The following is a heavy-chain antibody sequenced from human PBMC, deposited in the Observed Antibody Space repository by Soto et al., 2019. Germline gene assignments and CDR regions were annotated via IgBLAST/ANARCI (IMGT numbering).Heavy chain of an antibody. Sequence: TGGSLRLSCAASGFTFSSYSMNWVRQAPGKGLEWVSYISSSSSTIYYADSVKGRFTISRDNAKNSLYLQMNSLRDEDTAVYYCARGFGESPYYYYGMDVWRQGTTVTVSS. CDR3: ARGFGESPYYYYGMDV. CDR1: GFTFSSYS. V-gene: IGHV3-48*02. D-gene: IGHD3-10*01. CDR2: ISSSSSTI. J-gene: IGHJ6*02.